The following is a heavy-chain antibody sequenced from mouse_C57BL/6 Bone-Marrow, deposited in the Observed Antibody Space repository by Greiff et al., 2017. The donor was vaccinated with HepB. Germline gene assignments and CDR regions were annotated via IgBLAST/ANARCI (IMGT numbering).Heavy chain of an antibody. D-gene: IGHD1-1*01. J-gene: IGHJ3*01. V-gene: IGHV5-4*01. CDR1: GFTFSSYA. CDR2: ISDGGSYT. Sequence: EVKVVESGGGLVKPGASLKLSCAASGFTFSSYAMSWVRQTPEKRLEWVATISDGGSYTDYPDNVKGRFTIPGDNAKNNTYLQMSQLKSEDTAVYDCARDLEILFIATVVRRGEGTLVTVAA. CDR3: ARDLEILFIATVVR.